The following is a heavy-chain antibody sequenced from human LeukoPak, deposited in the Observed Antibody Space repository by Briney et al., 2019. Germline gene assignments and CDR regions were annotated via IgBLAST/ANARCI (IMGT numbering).Heavy chain of an antibody. Sequence: GGSLRLSCAASGFTFSSYAMHWVRQAPGKGLEWVAVISYDGSNKYYADSVKGRFTISRDNAKNSLYLQMNSLRAEDTAVYYCARDPYYDILTGYYIRSWYFQHWGQGTLVTVSS. D-gene: IGHD3-9*01. J-gene: IGHJ1*01. V-gene: IGHV3-30-3*01. CDR3: ARDPYYDILTGYYIRSWYFQH. CDR1: GFTFSSYA. CDR2: ISYDGSNK.